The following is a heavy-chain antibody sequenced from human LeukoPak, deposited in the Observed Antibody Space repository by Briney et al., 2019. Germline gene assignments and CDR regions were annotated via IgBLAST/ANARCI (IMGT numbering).Heavy chain of an antibody. J-gene: IGHJ4*02. D-gene: IGHD5-24*01. CDR2: ISGSGGST. CDR1: GFTFSSYA. CDR3: AGSVEMATIMFDY. Sequence: GGSLRLSCAVSGFTFSSYAMSWVRQAPGKGLEWVSGISGSGGSTYYADSVQGRVTISRDNSKNTLYLQTNSLRAEDTAVYYCAGSVEMATIMFDYWGQGTLVTVSS. V-gene: IGHV3-23*01.